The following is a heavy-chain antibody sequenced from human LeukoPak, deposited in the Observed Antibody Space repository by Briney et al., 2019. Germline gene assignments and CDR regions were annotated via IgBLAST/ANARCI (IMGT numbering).Heavy chain of an antibody. D-gene: IGHD6-13*01. Sequence: PSETLSLTCTVSGGSISSYYWSWIRQPAGKGLEWIGRIYTSGSTNYNPSLKSRVTMSVDTSKNQFSLKLSSVTAADTAVYYCARVKAAAGFGYFDYWGQGTLVTVSS. CDR2: IYTSGST. V-gene: IGHV4-4*07. J-gene: IGHJ4*02. CDR3: ARVKAAAGFGYFDY. CDR1: GGSISSYY.